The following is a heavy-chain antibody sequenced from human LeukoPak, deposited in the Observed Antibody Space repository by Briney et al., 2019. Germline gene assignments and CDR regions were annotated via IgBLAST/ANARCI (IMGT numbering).Heavy chain of an antibody. CDR2: TNPNSGNT. CDR1: GYTFTNYD. D-gene: IGHD3-16*01. Sequence: ASVKVSCKASGYTFTNYDINWVRQATGQGLEWMGWTNPNSGNTGYAQKFQGRVSITRNTSISTVYMELSSLRSEDTAVYYCARGRVTSSLLGDDYYYMDVWGKGTTVTVSS. CDR3: ARGRVTSSLLGDDYYYMDV. V-gene: IGHV1-8*03. J-gene: IGHJ6*03.